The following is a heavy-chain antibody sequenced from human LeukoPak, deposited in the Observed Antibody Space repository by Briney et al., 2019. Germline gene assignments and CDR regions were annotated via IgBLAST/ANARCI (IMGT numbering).Heavy chain of an antibody. D-gene: IGHD3-16*01. Sequence: SQTLSLTCAIPGDSVSSNSAAWNWFRQSPSRGLEWLGRTYYRSKWYSESAISVKSRIIINSDTSKNQFSLQLNSVAPEDTAVYYCARARFRAFDIWGQGTMVTVSS. J-gene: IGHJ3*02. CDR2: TYYRSKWYS. CDR3: ARARFRAFDI. V-gene: IGHV6-1*01. CDR1: GDSVSSNSAA.